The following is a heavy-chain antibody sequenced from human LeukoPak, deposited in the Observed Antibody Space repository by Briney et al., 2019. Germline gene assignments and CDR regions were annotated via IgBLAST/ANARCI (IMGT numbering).Heavy chain of an antibody. J-gene: IGHJ4*02. D-gene: IGHD6-13*01. CDR2: ISGSGGNT. CDR1: GFTFSNYA. Sequence: GASLRLSCAASGFTFSNYAMSWVRQAPGKGLEWVSTISGSGGNTYYADSVKGRFTISRDSSKNTLYLQMNSLRVEDTAVYYCAKNRQQLDYWGQGTLVTVSS. V-gene: IGHV3-23*01. CDR3: AKNRQQLDY.